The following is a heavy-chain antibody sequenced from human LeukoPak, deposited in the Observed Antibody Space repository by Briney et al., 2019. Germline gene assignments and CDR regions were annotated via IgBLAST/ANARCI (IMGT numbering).Heavy chain of an antibody. Sequence: GRSLGVSCVGSGFIFSNYNMNWVRQAPGKGLEWISYISSRGTVSYADSVEGRFAISRDNAKNSLYLQMNSLRVEDGAVYFCARGVPSTISGWFLDLWGRGTLVTVSS. CDR2: ISSRGTV. CDR1: GFIFSNYN. CDR3: ARGVPSTISGWFLDL. D-gene: IGHD2-2*01. J-gene: IGHJ2*01. V-gene: IGHV3-48*01.